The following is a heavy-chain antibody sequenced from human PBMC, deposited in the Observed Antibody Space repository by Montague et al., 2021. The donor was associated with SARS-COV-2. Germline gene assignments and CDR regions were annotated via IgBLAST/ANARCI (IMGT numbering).Heavy chain of an antibody. CDR2: IYHTGSN. J-gene: IGHJ3*02. Sequence: SETLSLTCAVSGASISSSHWWSLIRQPPGKGLEWRGEIYHTGSNNYNPSLKSRVTISVDKSKNQFSLKLSSVTAADTAVYFCARAPIVVSGKDAFDIWGQGTMVTVSS. CDR3: ARAPIVVSGKDAFDI. V-gene: IGHV4-4*02. CDR1: GASISSSHW. D-gene: IGHD6-19*01.